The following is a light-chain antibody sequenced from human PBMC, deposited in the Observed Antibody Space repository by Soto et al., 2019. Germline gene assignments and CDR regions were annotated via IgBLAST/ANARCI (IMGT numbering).Light chain of an antibody. CDR3: HQRQYWPPIT. Sequence: VVLTQYPATPSLSPGERATLSCRTSLSVSVYLDWYQQKPGQAPRLLISDASNRATGIPARFSGSGSGTDFTLTISSLEPEDFAVYYCHQRQYWPPITFGQGTRLEIK. CDR2: DAS. V-gene: IGKV3-11*01. J-gene: IGKJ5*01. CDR1: LSVSVY.